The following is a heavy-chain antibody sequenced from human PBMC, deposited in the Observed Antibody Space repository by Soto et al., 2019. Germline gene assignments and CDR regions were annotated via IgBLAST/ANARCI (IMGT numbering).Heavy chain of an antibody. J-gene: IGHJ4*02. Sequence: GGSLRLSCVASGFTFSNYNMNWVRQAPGKGLEWVSYISRGRSSIYYADFAQGRFTISRDDAKKSLYLQMNSLRDEDSAVYYCARGGDPDYWGQGTLVTGSS. CDR3: ARGGDPDY. CDR1: GFTFSNYN. CDR2: ISRGRSSI. V-gene: IGHV3-48*02. D-gene: IGHD2-21*02.